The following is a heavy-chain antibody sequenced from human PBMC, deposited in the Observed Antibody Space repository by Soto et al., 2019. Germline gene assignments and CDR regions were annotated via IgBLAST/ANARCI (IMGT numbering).Heavy chain of an antibody. CDR3: ARERYQVISDGMDV. Sequence: GASVKVSCKASGYTFTGYYIHWVREAPGQGLEWMGWINPQTGGTSYAQKFQGRVTLSRDTSINTAYLELSRLRFDDAAVYFCARERYQVISDGMDVWRQGTTATVSS. V-gene: IGHV1-2*02. CDR2: INPQTGGT. D-gene: IGHD2-2*01. CDR1: GYTFTGYY. J-gene: IGHJ6*02.